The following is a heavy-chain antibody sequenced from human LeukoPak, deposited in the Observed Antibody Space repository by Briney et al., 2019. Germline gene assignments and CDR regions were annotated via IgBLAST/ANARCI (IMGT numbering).Heavy chain of an antibody. Sequence: PGGSLRLSCAASGFIFDDYGISWVRQAPGKGLEWVCGINWNGVSTGYADSVKGRFTISRDNARNSLSLQMNSLRAEDTALYYCAKASVQLWLRGRYYFDYWGQGTLVTVSS. CDR1: GFIFDDYG. CDR3: AKASVQLWLRGRYYFDY. V-gene: IGHV3-20*04. CDR2: INWNGVST. D-gene: IGHD5-18*01. J-gene: IGHJ4*02.